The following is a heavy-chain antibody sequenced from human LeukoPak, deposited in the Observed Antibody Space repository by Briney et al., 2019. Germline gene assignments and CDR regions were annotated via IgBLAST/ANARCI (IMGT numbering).Heavy chain of an antibody. CDR2: IYYSGST. CDR3: ARESRSRGALDY. J-gene: IGHJ4*02. Sequence: PSETLSLTCTVSGGSVSSGSYYWSWIRQPPGKGLEWIGYIYYSGSTNYNPSLKSRVTISVDTSKNQFSLKLSSVTAADTAVYYCARESRSRGALDYWGQGTLVTVSS. V-gene: IGHV4-61*01. CDR1: GGSVSSGSYY. D-gene: IGHD1-26*01.